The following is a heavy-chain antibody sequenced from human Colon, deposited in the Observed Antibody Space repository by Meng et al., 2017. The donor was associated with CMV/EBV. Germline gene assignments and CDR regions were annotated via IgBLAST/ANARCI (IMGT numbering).Heavy chain of an antibody. CDR2: ISSSGIII. CDR3: VRRTWTQLWSDY. CDR1: GFIFSDYY. J-gene: IGHJ4*02. D-gene: IGHD5-18*01. V-gene: IGHV3-11*01. Sequence: GGSLRLSCAGSGFIFSDYYFSWIRQAPGKGLEWLSDISSSGIIINYADSVKGRFTIARDNAKNSLYLQMNSLRVEDTAVYYCVRRTWTQLWSDYWGQGTLVTVSS.